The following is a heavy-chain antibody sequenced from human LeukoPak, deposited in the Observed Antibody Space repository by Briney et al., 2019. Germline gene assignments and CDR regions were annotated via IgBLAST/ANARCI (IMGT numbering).Heavy chain of an antibody. CDR3: ARVSGYDFWGGYPCYFDY. Sequence: PGGSLRLSCAASGFTFSSYWMSWVRQAPGKGLEWVANIKQDGSEKYYVDSVKGRFTISRDNAKNSLYLQMNSLRAEDTAVYYCARVSGYDFWGGYPCYFDYWGQGTLVTVSS. J-gene: IGHJ4*02. D-gene: IGHD3-3*01. CDR1: GFTFSSYW. CDR2: IKQDGSEK. V-gene: IGHV3-7*01.